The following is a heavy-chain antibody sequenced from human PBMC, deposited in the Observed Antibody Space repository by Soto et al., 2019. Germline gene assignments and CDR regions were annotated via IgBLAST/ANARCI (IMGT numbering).Heavy chain of an antibody. Sequence: GESLKISLKASGYSFSFYWIGWVRQMPGKGLEWMAIMYPDDSDIRYSPSFEAHVTISADKSISTAYLQWSSLKASDTAMYYCARRHSGSDSAFDILGRGTMVTVSS. CDR1: GYSFSFYW. J-gene: IGHJ3*02. D-gene: IGHD1-26*01. V-gene: IGHV5-51*01. CDR2: MYPDDSDI. CDR3: ARRHSGSDSAFDI.